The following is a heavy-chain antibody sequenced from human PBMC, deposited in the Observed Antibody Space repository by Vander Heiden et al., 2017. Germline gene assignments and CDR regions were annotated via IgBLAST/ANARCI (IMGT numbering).Heavy chain of an antibody. J-gene: IGHJ2*01. Sequence: GVQPGRSLRLSCAASEFTFSSYAMHWVRQAPGKGLEWVAVISYDGSNTYYADSVKGRFTISRDDSKNTLYLQMNSLRPEDTAVYYCARDEGVRLLIVWYFDLWGRGTLVTVSS. CDR2: ISYDGSNT. V-gene: IGHV3-30-3*01. D-gene: IGHD3-16*02. CDR1: EFTFSSYA. CDR3: ARDEGVRLLIVWYFDL.